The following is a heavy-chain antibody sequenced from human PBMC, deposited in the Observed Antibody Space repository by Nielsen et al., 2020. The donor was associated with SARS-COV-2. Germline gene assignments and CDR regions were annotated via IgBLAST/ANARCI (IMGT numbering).Heavy chain of an antibody. CDR3: ARLQSSTGGGMDV. D-gene: IGHD6-13*01. J-gene: IGHJ6*02. V-gene: IGHV5-51*01. CDR2: VYPGDSDT. Sequence: ESLNSSRQASCYISATYCIAWLRHLPGKGQEWLGVVYPGDSDTRYSPSFQGHVIISFDKSITTAYLQWNGLQASDSAMYYCARLQSSTGGGMDVWGQGAAVTVSS. CDR1: CYISATYC.